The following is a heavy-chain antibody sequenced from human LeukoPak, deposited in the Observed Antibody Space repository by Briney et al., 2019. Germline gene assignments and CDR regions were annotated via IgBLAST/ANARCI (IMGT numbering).Heavy chain of an antibody. Sequence: GGSLRLSCAASGFTFSSYAMHWVRQAPGKGLEWVAVISYDGSNEYYADSVKGRFTISRDNSKNTLYLQMNSLRAEDTAVYYCARDLGDYYFDYWGQGTLVTVSS. CDR1: GFTFSSYA. D-gene: IGHD4-17*01. CDR2: ISYDGSNE. CDR3: ARDLGDYYFDY. J-gene: IGHJ4*02. V-gene: IGHV3-30*04.